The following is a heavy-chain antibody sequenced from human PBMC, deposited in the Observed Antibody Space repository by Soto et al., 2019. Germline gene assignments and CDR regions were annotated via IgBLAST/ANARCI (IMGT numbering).Heavy chain of an antibody. CDR2: IVVGSGNT. CDR3: AADPYCGGDCYFDY. CDR1: GFTFFTSA. D-gene: IGHD2-21*02. V-gene: IGHV1-58*02. J-gene: IGHJ4*02. Sequence: ASVKVSCKASGFTFFTSAIQWVRQARGQRLEWMGWIVVGSGNTNYAQKFQERVTITRDMSTNTAYMELTSLRSEDTAVYYCAADPYCGGDCYFDYWGQGTMVTVSS.